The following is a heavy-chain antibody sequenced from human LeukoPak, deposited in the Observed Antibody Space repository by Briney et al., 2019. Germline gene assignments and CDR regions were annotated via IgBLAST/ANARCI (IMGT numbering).Heavy chain of an antibody. J-gene: IGHJ4*02. CDR1: GFTFSNYA. CDR2: ISGSGGTT. D-gene: IGHD3-3*01. V-gene: IGHV3-23*01. Sequence: GGSLRLSCAASGFTFSNYAMSWVRQAPGKGLEWVSAISGSGGTTYYADSVKGRFTISRDNAKNSLYLQMNSLRAEDTAVYYCARDRSPRVVRHFDYWGQGTLVTVSS. CDR3: ARDRSPRVVRHFDY.